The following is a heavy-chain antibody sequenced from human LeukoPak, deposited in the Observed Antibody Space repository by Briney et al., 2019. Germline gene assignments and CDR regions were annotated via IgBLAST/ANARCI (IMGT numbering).Heavy chain of an antibody. J-gene: IGHJ4*02. Sequence: SETLSLTCTVSGGSISSGDYYWSWIRQPPGKGLEWIGYIYYSGSTYYNPSLKSRVTISVDTSKNQFSLKLSSVTAADTAVHYCARVREVPAATGHWGQGTLVTVFS. D-gene: IGHD2-2*01. CDR1: GGSISSGDYY. V-gene: IGHV4-30-4*01. CDR3: ARVREVPAATGH. CDR2: IYYSGST.